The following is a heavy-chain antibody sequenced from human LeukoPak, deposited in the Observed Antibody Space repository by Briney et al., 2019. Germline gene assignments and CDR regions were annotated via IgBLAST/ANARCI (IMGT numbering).Heavy chain of an antibody. D-gene: IGHD6-6*01. Sequence: SETLSLTCTVSGGSISSSSYYWGWIRQPPGKGLEWIGSIYYSGSTYYNPSLKSRVTISVDTSKNQFSMKLSSVTAADTAVYYCARGGQLIYYWGQGTLVTVSS. V-gene: IGHV4-39*07. CDR1: GGSISSSSYY. CDR3: ARGGQLIYY. J-gene: IGHJ4*02. CDR2: IYYSGST.